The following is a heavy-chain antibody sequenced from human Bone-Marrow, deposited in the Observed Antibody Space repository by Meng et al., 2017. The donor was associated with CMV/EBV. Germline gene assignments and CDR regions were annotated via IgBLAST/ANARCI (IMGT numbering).Heavy chain of an antibody. Sequence: SETLSLTCSVSGASVNSGRYYWTWVRQAPGNGLEWLGYIYYTGSTNYNPSLRSRITISADTSKSQFSLNLRSATAADTAMYYCVRVLDYEDYFNMDVWGQGPTVTVSS. CDR3: VRVLDYEDYFNMDV. CDR1: GASVNSGRYY. D-gene: IGHD4-17*01. V-gene: IGHV4-61*01. J-gene: IGHJ6*03. CDR2: IYYTGST.